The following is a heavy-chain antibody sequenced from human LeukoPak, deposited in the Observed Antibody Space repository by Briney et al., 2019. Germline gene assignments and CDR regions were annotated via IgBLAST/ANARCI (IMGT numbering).Heavy chain of an antibody. V-gene: IGHV4-59*01. CDR2: IYYGGTT. J-gene: IGHJ4*02. Sequence: PSETLSLTCSVSGGSPRTYSWSWFRKSPGKRLDWIGYIYYGGTTNYNPSLKSRATISADTAKNQFSLRLRSVTAADTAIYYCARDTTVASGMQHWGQGTLVTVSS. CDR1: GGSPRTYS. CDR3: ARDTTVASGMQH. D-gene: IGHD5-12*01.